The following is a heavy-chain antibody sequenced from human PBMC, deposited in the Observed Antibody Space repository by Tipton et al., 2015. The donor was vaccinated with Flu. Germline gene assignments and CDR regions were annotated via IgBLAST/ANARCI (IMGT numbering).Heavy chain of an antibody. CDR3: ARDTYSYGYGWPLYFDL. D-gene: IGHD5-18*01. Sequence: QLVQSGAEVKKPGASVKVSCKASTHTFTNDDINWVRQATGQGLEWMGWMNPSSGDTGFAQKFQGRVTMTRNSSMTTAYMELSSLRSEDTAVYFCARDTYSYGYGWPLYFDLWGQGTLITVSS. CDR1: THTFTNDD. CDR2: MNPSSGDT. J-gene: IGHJ4*02. V-gene: IGHV1-8*01.